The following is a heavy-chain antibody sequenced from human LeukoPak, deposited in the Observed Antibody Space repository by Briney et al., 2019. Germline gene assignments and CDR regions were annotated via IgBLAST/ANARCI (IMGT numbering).Heavy chain of an antibody. CDR3: AKPGRGCATNTCYSYVGC. CDR1: GYTFTAYY. J-gene: IGHJ4*02. Sequence: RASVKVSCKASGYTFTAYYMHWVRQAPGQGLEWMGWIDPNGGGTNYAQQFQGRVTMTRDTSISTAYMELSRLTSDDTAMYFCAKPGRGCATNTCYSYVGCWGQGTLVTVSS. V-gene: IGHV1-2*02. CDR2: IDPNGGGT. D-gene: IGHD1-26*01.